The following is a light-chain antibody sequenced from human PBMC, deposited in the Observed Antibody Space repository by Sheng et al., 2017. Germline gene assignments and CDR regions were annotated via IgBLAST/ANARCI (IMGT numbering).Light chain of an antibody. J-gene: IGKJ1*01. CDR1: QGISRW. CDR3: QQYYSSPWT. CDR2: AVS. V-gene: IGKV1-NL1*01. Sequence: DIQMTQSPSSVSASVGDKVTITCRASQGISRWLAWYQLKPGKAPKLFLYAVSTLETGVPSRFSGSGFGTHFTLTISSLQPEDFATYSCQQYYSSPWTFGRGTKV.